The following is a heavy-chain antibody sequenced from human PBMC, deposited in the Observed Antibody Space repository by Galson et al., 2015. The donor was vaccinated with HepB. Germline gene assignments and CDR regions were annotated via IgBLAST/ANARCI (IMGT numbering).Heavy chain of an antibody. CDR1: GFTLSSYG. V-gene: IGHV3-33*01. Sequence: SLRLSCAASGFTLSSYGMHWVRQAPGKGLEWVSFMWYDGENKFYADSVRGRFTISRDISKNTLYLQMNSLRAEDTALYYCARNQDSAGEYPFDLWGQGTLVTVSS. D-gene: IGHD2-21*01. J-gene: IGHJ4*02. CDR3: ARNQDSAGEYPFDL. CDR2: MWYDGENK.